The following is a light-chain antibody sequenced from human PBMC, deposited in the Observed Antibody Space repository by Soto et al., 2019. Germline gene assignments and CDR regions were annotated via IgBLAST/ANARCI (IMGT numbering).Light chain of an antibody. CDR2: DVS. V-gene: IGLV2-8*01. Sequence: QSVLTQPPSASGSRGQSVTISCTDTSSDVGGYNYVSWYQQHPGKAPKLMIYDVSTRPSGVPARFSGSKSGNTSSLTVSGPQPEDEADYYCSSYAGRNNLGVFGGGTKL. CDR1: SSDVGGYNY. CDR3: SSYAGRNNLGV. J-gene: IGLJ3*02.